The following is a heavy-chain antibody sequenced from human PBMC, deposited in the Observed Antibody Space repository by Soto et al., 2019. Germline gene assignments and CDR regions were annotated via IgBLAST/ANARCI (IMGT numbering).Heavy chain of an antibody. V-gene: IGHV4-61*01. D-gene: IGHD3-22*01. CDR3: ARLITYYYDSSGYYYRLFDY. Sequence: PSETLSLTCTVSGCSVSSGSYYWSWIRQPPGKGLEWMGYIDYSGSTNYNPSLKSRVTIPVDTSKNQFPLKLSSVTAADTAVYYCARLITYYYDSSGYYYRLFDYWGQGTLVTVSS. J-gene: IGHJ4*02. CDR2: IDYSGST. CDR1: GCSVSSGSYY.